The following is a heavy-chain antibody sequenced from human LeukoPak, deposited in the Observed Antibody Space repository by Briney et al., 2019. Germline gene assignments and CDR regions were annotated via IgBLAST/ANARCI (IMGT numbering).Heavy chain of an antibody. CDR3: AREGGDTWSKNFDY. Sequence: GASVKVSCKASGYTFTSYDINWVRQAPGQGLEWMGIIDPSGGSTSYAQKFQGRVTMTRDTSTSTVYMELSSLRSEDTAVYYCAREGGDTWSKNFDYWGQGTLVTVSS. D-gene: IGHD5-18*01. V-gene: IGHV1-46*01. J-gene: IGHJ4*02. CDR2: IDPSGGST. CDR1: GYTFTSYD.